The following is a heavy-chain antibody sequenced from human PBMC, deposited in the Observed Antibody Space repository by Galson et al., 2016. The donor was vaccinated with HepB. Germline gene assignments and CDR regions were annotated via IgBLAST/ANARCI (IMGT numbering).Heavy chain of an antibody. CDR3: ARHRAGRYGGGYYGMDV. CDR1: RYSITNNW. Sequence: QSGAEVKKPGESLRISCKVSRYSITNNWISWVRQTPGKGLEWMGRIDPSDSYTNYSPSFQGLVTISADKSISTAYLQWSGLKASDAAMYYCARHRAGRYGGGYYGMDVWGQGTTVTVSS. D-gene: IGHD4-23*01. J-gene: IGHJ6*02. CDR2: IDPSDSYT. V-gene: IGHV5-10-1*01.